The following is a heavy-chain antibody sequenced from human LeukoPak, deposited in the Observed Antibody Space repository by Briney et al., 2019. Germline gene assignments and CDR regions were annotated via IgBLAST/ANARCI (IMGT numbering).Heavy chain of an antibody. CDR2: ISAYNGNT. CDR3: ARSFDWLYPDDY. V-gene: IGHV1-18*01. D-gene: IGHD3-9*01. Sequence: ASVKVSCKASGYTFTSYGISWVRQAPGQGLEWMGWISAYNGNTNYAQKLQGRVTMTTDTSTSTAYMELRSLRSDNTAVYYSARSFDWLYPDDYWGQGTLVTVSS. CDR1: GYTFTSYG. J-gene: IGHJ4*02.